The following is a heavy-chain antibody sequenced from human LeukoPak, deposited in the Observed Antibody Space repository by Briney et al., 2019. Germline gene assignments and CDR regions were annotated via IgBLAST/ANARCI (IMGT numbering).Heavy chain of an antibody. V-gene: IGHV1-69*01. D-gene: IGHD2-15*01. CDR3: ARDGLLPNYSDY. CDR2: IIPIFGTA. Sequence: SVKVSCKASGGTFSSYAISWVRQAPGQGLEWMGGIIPIFGTANYAQKFQGRVTITADESTSTAYMELSSLRSEDTAVYYCARDGLLPNYSDYWGQGTLVTVSS. J-gene: IGHJ4*02. CDR1: GGTFSSYA.